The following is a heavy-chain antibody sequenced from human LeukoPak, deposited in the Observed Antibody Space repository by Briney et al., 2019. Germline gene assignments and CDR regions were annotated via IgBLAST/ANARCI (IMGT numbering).Heavy chain of an antibody. CDR1: GFSFIEYS. CDR2: IWYDGSNK. D-gene: IGHD3-22*01. Sequence: GGSLRLSCVASGFSFIEYSMHWVRQAPGKGLEWVAVIWYDGSNKYYADSVKGRFTISRDNSKNTLYLQMNSLRAEDTAVYYCAREKPYYYDSSGPPTDWGQGTLVTVSS. V-gene: IGHV3-33*08. J-gene: IGHJ4*02. CDR3: AREKPYYYDSSGPPTD.